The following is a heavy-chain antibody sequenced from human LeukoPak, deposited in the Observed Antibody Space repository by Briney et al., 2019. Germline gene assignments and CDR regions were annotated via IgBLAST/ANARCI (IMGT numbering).Heavy chain of an antibody. CDR2: ISSSSSYI. CDR3: AKAPVTTCRGAYCYPFDY. V-gene: IGHV3-21*05. Sequence: IPGGSLRLSCAASGFTFSSYEMNWVRQAPGKGLEWVSYISSSSSYIYYADSVKGRFTISRDNAKNTLFLQMNRLRPEDAAVYYCAKAPVTTCRGAYCYPFDYWGQGTLVTVSS. CDR1: GFTFSSYE. J-gene: IGHJ4*02. D-gene: IGHD2-21*01.